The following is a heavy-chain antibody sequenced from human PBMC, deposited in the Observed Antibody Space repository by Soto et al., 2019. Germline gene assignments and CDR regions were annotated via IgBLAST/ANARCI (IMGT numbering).Heavy chain of an antibody. CDR1: GGSISSGGYY. CDR2: INYSGTT. J-gene: IGHJ4*02. Sequence: QVQLQESGPGLVKPSRTLSLTCTVSGGSISSGGYYWSWSRQYPGKGLEWIGYINYSGTTHYTPSLKSRVSISIDTSKNQVSLRLNSVTAADTAVYYCARAAVDIVATILDYWGQGVLVTVSA. D-gene: IGHD5-12*01. V-gene: IGHV4-31*03. CDR3: ARAAVDIVATILDY.